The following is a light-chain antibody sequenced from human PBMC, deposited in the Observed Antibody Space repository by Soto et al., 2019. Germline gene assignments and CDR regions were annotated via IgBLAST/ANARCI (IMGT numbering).Light chain of an antibody. CDR3: QQYNNWPPYT. V-gene: IGKV3-15*01. J-gene: IGKJ2*01. CDR1: QIISTN. Sequence: EIVMTQSPATLSVSPGERATLSCRASQIISTNLAWYQQKPGQAPRLFIYGASTRATGIPARFSGSGSGTEFTLTISSLQSEDFAVYYCQQYNNWPPYTFGQGTKLEIK. CDR2: GAS.